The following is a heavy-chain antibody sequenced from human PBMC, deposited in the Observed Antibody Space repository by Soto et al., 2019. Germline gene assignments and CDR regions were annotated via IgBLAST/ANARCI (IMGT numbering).Heavy chain of an antibody. D-gene: IGHD1-26*01. CDR1: GFTLSIYA. Sequence: EVQLLESGGGLVQPGGSLRLSCAASGFTLSIYAMTWVRQAPGKGLEWVSSINTNGGSTFYADSVKGRFTISRDHSENTVYLQMNSLRVEDKAIYYCAKEPRVGASAAEYCQHWGQGTLVSVSS. CDR2: INTNGGST. CDR3: AKEPRVGASAAEYCQH. V-gene: IGHV3-23*01. J-gene: IGHJ1*01.